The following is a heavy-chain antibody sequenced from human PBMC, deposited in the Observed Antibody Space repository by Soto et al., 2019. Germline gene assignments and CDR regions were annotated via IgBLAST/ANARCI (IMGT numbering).Heavy chain of an antibody. V-gene: IGHV4-59*02. CDR2: IFHSGSS. CDR1: GGSVTGFY. J-gene: IGHJ4*02. CDR3: ARAKGLGVAHIDY. D-gene: IGHD6-19*01. Sequence: SETLSLTCTVSGGSVTGFYWSWIRQPPGKRLEWIGYIFHSGSSNYNPSLKSRVTISVDTSKSQVSLRLTSVTAADTAVYYCARAKGLGVAHIDYWGRGTLVTVSS.